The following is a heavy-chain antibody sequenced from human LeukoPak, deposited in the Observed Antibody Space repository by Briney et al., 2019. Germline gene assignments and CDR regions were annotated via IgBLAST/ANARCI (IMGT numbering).Heavy chain of an antibody. J-gene: IGHJ6*02. CDR1: GGTFSSYA. V-gene: IGHV1-69*13. CDR3: ASGTAAGTDYYGMDV. Sequence: GASVNVSCKASGGTFSSYAISWVRQAPGQGLEWMGGIIPIFGTANYAQKFQGRVTITADESTSTAYMELSSLRSEDTAVYYCASGTAAGTDYYGMDVWGQGTTVTVSS. D-gene: IGHD6-13*01. CDR2: IIPIFGTA.